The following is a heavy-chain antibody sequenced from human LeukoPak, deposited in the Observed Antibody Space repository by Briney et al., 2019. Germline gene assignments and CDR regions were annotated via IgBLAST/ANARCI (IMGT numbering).Heavy chain of an antibody. J-gene: IGHJ3*02. CDR2: ISSSSSYI. V-gene: IGHV3-21*01. D-gene: IGHD6-25*01. CDR1: GFTFSGYS. CDR3: ARVLTVRSGGYDAFDI. Sequence: GGSLRLSCAASGFTFSGYSMNWVRQAPGKGLEWVSSISSSSSYIYYADSVKGRFTISRDNAKNSLYLQMNSLRAGDTAVYYCARVLTVRSGGYDAFDIWGQGTMVTVSS.